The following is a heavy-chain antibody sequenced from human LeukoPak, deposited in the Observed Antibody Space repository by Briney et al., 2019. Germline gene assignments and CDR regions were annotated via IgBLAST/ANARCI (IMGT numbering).Heavy chain of an antibody. V-gene: IGHV1-18*01. CDR3: ARVQHEAASFDY. D-gene: IGHD6-13*01. CDR1: GGTINNDG. J-gene: IGHJ4*02. Sequence: ASVKVSCKASGGTINNDGMNWVRQAPGQGLEWMGWISAYNGNTNYAQKLQGRVTMTTDTSTSTAYMELRSLRSDDTAVYYCARVQHEAASFDYWGQGTLVTVSS. CDR2: ISAYNGNT.